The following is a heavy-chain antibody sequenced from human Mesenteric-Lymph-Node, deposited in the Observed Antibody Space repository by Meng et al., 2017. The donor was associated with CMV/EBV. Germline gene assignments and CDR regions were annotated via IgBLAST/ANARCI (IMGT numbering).Heavy chain of an antibody. CDR2: IYYSGST. CDR3: AREPGIAFDY. V-gene: IGHV4-39*02. Sequence: SETLSLTCTVSGDSISSSSYYWGWIRQPPGKGLEWIGSIYYSGSTYYNPSLKSRVTISVDTSKNQFSLKLSSVTAADTAVYYCAREPGIAFDYWGQGTLVTVSS. D-gene: IGHD6-13*01. CDR1: GDSISSSSYY. J-gene: IGHJ4*02.